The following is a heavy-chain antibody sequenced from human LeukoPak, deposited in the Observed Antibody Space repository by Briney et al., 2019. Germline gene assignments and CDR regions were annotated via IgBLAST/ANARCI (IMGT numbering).Heavy chain of an antibody. D-gene: IGHD5-18*01. CDR1: GFSVSDKY. CDR2: IYSGGST. J-gene: IGHJ4*02. CDR3: ARGPRGLQLWHYFDY. V-gene: IGHV3-66*02. Sequence: GGSLRLSCAASGFSVSDKYMTWVRQAPGKGLEWLSIIYSGGSTFYADSVKGRFTISRDTSKNTVYLEMNSLRLEDTAVYYCARGPRGLQLWHYFDYWGLGTLVTVSS.